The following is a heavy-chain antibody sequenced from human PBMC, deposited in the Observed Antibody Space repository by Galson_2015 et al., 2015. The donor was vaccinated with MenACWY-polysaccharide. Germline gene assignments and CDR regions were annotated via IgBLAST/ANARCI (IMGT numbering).Heavy chain of an antibody. V-gene: IGHV3-23*01. CDR1: GFTFSNYW. D-gene: IGHD1-26*01. J-gene: IGHJ4*02. Sequence: SLRLSCAASGFTFSNYWMSWVRQTPGKGLEWVSSINANGDNAHYLDSVTGRFFTSRDKSTNTLFLQMNGLTTEDTTVYYCFLVGTGGRVYRGRGVLVTVPS. CDR2: INANGDNA. CDR3: FLVGTGGRVY.